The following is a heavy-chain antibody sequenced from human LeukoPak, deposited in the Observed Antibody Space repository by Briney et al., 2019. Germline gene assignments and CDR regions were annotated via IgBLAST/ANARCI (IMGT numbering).Heavy chain of an antibody. Sequence: SETLSLTCTVSSYSISSGYYWGWIRQPPGKGLEWIGSIYHSGNTYYNPSLKSRVTISVDTSKNQFSLKLSSVTAADTAVYYCARVPHGETIFGVVLYWFDPWGQETLVTVSS. CDR3: ARVPHGETIFGVVLYWFDP. V-gene: IGHV4-38-2*02. CDR1: SYSISSGYY. J-gene: IGHJ5*02. CDR2: IYHSGNT. D-gene: IGHD3-3*01.